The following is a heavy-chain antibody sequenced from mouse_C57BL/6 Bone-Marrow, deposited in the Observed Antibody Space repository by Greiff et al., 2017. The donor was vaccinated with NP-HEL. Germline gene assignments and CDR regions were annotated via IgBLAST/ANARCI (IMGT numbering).Heavy chain of an antibody. CDR3: ARGEQLEEYYFDY. CDR2: INPNNGGT. CDR1: GYTFTDYN. Sequence: EVKLQESGPELVKPGASVKMSCKASGYTFTDYNMHWVKQSHGKSLEWIGYINPNNGGTSYNQKFKGKATLTVNKSSSTAYMELRSLTSEDSAVYYCARGEQLEEYYFDYWGQGTTLTVSS. J-gene: IGHJ2*01. D-gene: IGHD4-1*02. V-gene: IGHV1-22*01.